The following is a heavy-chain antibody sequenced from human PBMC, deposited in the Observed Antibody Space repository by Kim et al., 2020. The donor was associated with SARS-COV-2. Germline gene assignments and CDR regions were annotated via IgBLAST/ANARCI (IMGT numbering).Heavy chain of an antibody. J-gene: IGHJ6*02. Sequence: GGSLRLSCAASGFTFSSYGMHWVRQAPGKGLEWVAVISYDGSNKYYADSVKGRFTISRDNSKNTLYLQMNSLRAEDTAVYYCAKVVLEQWLQTPHYYYYGMDVWGQGTTVTVSS. CDR2: ISYDGSNK. V-gene: IGHV3-30*18. CDR3: AKVVLEQWLQTPHYYYYGMDV. CDR1: GFTFSSYG. D-gene: IGHD6-19*01.